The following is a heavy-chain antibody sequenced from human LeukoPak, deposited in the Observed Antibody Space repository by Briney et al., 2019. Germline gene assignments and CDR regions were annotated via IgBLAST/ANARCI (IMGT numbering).Heavy chain of an antibody. D-gene: IGHD3-22*01. V-gene: IGHV4-59*12. CDR1: GGSISNYY. CDR2: IYYSGRT. J-gene: IGHJ5*02. CDR3: ARANVYYYDSSGYYLDNWFDP. Sequence: SETLSLTCTVSGGSISNYYWSWIRQPPGKGLEWIGYIYYSGRTRYNPSLKSPVPISVDTSKNQFSLRLSSVPAADTAVYYCARANVYYYDSSGYYLDNWFDPWGQGTLVTVSS.